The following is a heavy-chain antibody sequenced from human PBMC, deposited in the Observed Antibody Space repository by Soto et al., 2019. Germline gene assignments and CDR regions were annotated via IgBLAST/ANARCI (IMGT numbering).Heavy chain of an antibody. CDR3: ARANYDILTGYFDD. CDR2: IYYSGST. V-gene: IGHV4-59*01. D-gene: IGHD3-9*01. J-gene: IGHJ4*02. CDR1: GGSISSYY. Sequence: TSETLSLTCTVSGGSISSYYWSWIRQPPGKGLEWIGYIYYSGSTNYNPSLKSRVTISVDTSKNQFSLKLSSVTAADTAVYYCARANYDILTGYFDDSGQAILVTVSS.